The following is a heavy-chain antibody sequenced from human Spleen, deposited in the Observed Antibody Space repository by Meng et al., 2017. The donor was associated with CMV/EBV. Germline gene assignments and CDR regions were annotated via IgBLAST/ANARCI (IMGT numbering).Heavy chain of an antibody. D-gene: IGHD3-22*01. J-gene: IGHJ5*02. CDR2: ISSSSSTV. CDR1: FSDYY. Sequence: FSDYYMGWIRQAPGKGLEWISYISSSSSTVCYADTVKGRFTISRDNAKNSLYLKMNGLRAEDTAVYYCARDTADSSGYSPHHNWFDPWGQGTLVTVSS. V-gene: IGHV3-11*04. CDR3: ARDTADSSGYSPHHNWFDP.